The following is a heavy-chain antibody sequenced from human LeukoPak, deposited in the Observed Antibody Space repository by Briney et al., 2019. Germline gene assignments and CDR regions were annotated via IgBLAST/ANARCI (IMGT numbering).Heavy chain of an antibody. CDR1: GYTLTGYY. D-gene: IGHD6-19*01. CDR2: INPNSGGT. CDR3: ARDQIAVAGTVNP. Sequence: ASVKVSCKASGYTLTGYYMHWVRQAPGQGLEWMGWINPNSGGTNYAQKFQGRVTMTRDTSISTAYMELSRLRSDDTAVYYCARDQIAVAGTVNPWGQGTLVTVSS. J-gene: IGHJ5*02. V-gene: IGHV1-2*02.